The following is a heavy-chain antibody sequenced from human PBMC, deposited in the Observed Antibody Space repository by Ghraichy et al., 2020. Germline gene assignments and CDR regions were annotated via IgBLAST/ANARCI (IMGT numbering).Heavy chain of an antibody. J-gene: IGHJ4*02. CDR1: GFTFSNYW. D-gene: IGHD2-21*01. CDR3: ARSAYCGAKCHYYFDY. V-gene: IGHV3-74*01. CDR2: INVNSDATYV. Sequence: GGSLRLSCVASGFTFSNYWVHWVRQVPGKGLVWVSRINVNSDATYVKYADSVKGRFTISRDNAENTLYLQMNSLGAEDTAIYYCARSAYCGAKCHYYFDYWGQGALVTVSS.